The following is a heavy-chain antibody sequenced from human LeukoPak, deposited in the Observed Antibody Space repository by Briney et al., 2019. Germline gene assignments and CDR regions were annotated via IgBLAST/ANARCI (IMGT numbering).Heavy chain of an antibody. J-gene: IGHJ3*02. Sequence: SETLSLTCAVYGGSFRGYYWSWIRQPPGKGLEWIGEIYHSGSTNYNPSLKSRVTISVDKSKNQFSLKLSSVTAADTAVYYCASSSSYGSGSYYFETDAFDIWGQGTMVTVSS. CDR1: GGSFRGYY. V-gene: IGHV4-34*01. D-gene: IGHD3-10*01. CDR3: ASSSSYGSGSYYFETDAFDI. CDR2: IYHSGST.